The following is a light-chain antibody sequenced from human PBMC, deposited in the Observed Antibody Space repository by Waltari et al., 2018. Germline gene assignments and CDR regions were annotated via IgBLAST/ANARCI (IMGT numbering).Light chain of an antibody. J-gene: IGLJ3*02. V-gene: IGLV1-47*01. Sequence: QSVLTQPPSASGTPGQRVTISCSGSRSNIGSNYVYWYQQLPGTALKLLIYRNNQRPSGVPDRFSGSKSGTSASLAISGLRSEDEADYYCAAWDDSLSGRVFGGGTKLTVL. CDR1: RSNIGSNY. CDR2: RNN. CDR3: AAWDDSLSGRV.